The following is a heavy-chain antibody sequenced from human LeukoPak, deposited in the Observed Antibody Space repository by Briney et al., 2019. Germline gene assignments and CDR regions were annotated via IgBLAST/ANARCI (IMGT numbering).Heavy chain of an antibody. V-gene: IGHV3-48*04. CDR1: GFIFSDYS. CDR3: ARGTVTTSARFDY. D-gene: IGHD4-17*01. Sequence: GGSLRLSCVASGFIFSDYSMDWVRQAPGKGLEWVSYISSSGSTIYYADSVKGRFTISRDNAKNSLYLQMNSLRAEDTAVYYCARGTVTTSARFDYWGQGTLVTVSS. J-gene: IGHJ4*02. CDR2: ISSSGSTI.